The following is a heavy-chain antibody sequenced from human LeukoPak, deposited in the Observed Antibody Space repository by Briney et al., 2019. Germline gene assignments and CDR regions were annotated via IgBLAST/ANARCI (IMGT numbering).Heavy chain of an antibody. Sequence: SETLSLTCTVSGGSISSSSYYWGWIRQPPGKGLEWIGSIYYSGSTYYNPSLKSRVTISVDTSKNQFSLKLSSVTAADTAVYYCARRRSGSYYYFDYWGQGTLVTVSS. CDR3: ARRRSGSYYYFDY. CDR2: IYYSGST. D-gene: IGHD1-26*01. V-gene: IGHV4-39*07. J-gene: IGHJ4*02. CDR1: GGSISSSSYY.